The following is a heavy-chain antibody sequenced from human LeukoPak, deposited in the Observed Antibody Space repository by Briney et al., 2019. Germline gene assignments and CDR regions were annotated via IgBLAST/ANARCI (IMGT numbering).Heavy chain of an antibody. Sequence: GGSLKLSCAASGFTFSVSAIHWVRQASGKGLEWVGRIRSKANNYATAYAASVKGRFTISRDESKNTAYLQMHSLKTEDTAVYYCTRREQWLGYWHFDLWGRGSLVTVSS. CDR1: GFTFSVSA. CDR2: IRSKANNYAT. D-gene: IGHD6-19*01. V-gene: IGHV3-73*01. CDR3: TRREQWLGYWHFDL. J-gene: IGHJ2*01.